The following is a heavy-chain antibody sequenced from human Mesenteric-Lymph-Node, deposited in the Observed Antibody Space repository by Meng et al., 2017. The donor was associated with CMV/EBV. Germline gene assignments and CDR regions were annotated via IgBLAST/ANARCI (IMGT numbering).Heavy chain of an antibody. CDR2: IRYDGSNK. CDR3: AKIERGYYDSSGYFYGGPFDH. V-gene: IGHV3-30*02. D-gene: IGHD3-22*01. CDR1: GFTFSSYG. Sequence: GGSLRLSCAASGFTFSSYGMHWVRQAPGKGLEWVAFIRYDGSNKYYADSVKGRFTISRDNSKNSLYLQMNSLRSEDTAVYYCAKIERGYYDSSGYFYGGPFDHWGQGTLVT. J-gene: IGHJ4*02.